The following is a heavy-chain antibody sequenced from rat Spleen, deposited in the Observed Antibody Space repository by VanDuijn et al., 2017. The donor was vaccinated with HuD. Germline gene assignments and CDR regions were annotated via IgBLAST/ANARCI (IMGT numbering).Heavy chain of an antibody. Sequence: EVQLQESGPGLVKPSQSLSLTCSVTGYSITSSYRWNWIRKFPGNKPEWMGYINSAGSTNSNPYLKSRISITRDTSKNQFFLQVNSVTTEDTATYYCAKTTVAYYYVMDAWGQGASVTVSS. CDR3: AKTTVAYYYVMDA. CDR1: GYSITSSYR. CDR2: INSAGST. V-gene: IGHV3-3*01. D-gene: IGHD1-3*01. J-gene: IGHJ4*01.